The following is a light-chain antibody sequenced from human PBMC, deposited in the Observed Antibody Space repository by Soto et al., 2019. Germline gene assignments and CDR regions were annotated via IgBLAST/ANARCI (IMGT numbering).Light chain of an antibody. CDR1: QTVSKNY. J-gene: IGKJ1*01. CDR2: GAS. Sequence: EIVLTQSPGTLSLSPGEGITLSCRASQTVSKNYLAWYQQKPGQAPRLLIYGASSRAPGIPDRFSGSGSGTDFTLTISRLEPEDFAVYYCQQYESPLTWTFGQGTKVDIK. CDR3: QQYESPLTWT. V-gene: IGKV3-20*01.